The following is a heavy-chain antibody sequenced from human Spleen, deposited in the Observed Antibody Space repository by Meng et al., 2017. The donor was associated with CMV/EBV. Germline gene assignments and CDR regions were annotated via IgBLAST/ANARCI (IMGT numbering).Heavy chain of an antibody. Sequence: CKAAGYTFNNYDMHGLRQAPGQGLEGMGMINPRGGSTTYAQSFQGRVAMTSDTSTSTVNMDLSSLRSEDTAVYYCARYEEPYGGSDYWGQGTLVPSPQ. D-gene: IGHD4-23*01. CDR1: GYTFNNYD. CDR3: ARYEEPYGGSDY. J-gene: IGHJ4*02. V-gene: IGHV1-46*02. CDR2: INPRGGST.